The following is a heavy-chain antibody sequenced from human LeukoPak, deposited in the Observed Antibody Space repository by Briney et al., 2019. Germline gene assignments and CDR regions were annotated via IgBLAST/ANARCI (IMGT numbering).Heavy chain of an antibody. CDR2: INHSGST. D-gene: IGHD1-26*01. CDR3: ARGSGSYYQYFDY. J-gene: IGHJ4*02. V-gene: IGHV4-34*01. Sequence: PSETLSLTCAVYGGSFSGYYWSWIRQPPGKGLEWIGEINHSGSTNYNPSLKSRVTISVDTSKNQFSLKLSSVTAADTAVYYCARGSGSYYQYFDYWGQGTLVTVSS. CDR1: GGSFSGYY.